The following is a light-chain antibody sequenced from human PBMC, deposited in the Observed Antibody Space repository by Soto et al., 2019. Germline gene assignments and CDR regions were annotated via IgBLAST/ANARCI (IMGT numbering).Light chain of an antibody. Sequence: QSVLTQPASVSGSPGQSITISCTGTSSDVGGYNYVSWYQQRPGKAPKLIIYEVSDRPSGVSDRFSGSKSGNTASLTISGLRAEDEADYYCSSYTVSSTQVFGTGTKVTVL. CDR1: SSDVGGYNY. J-gene: IGLJ1*01. CDR2: EVS. V-gene: IGLV2-14*01. CDR3: SSYTVSSTQV.